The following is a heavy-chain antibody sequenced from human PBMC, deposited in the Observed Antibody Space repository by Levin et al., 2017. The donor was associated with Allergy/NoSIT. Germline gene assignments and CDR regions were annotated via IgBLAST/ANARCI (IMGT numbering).Heavy chain of an antibody. J-gene: IGHJ4*02. CDR2: IYTSGST. CDR3: ARGLEGGELGEAD. D-gene: IGHD1-26*01. V-gene: IGHV4-4*07. Sequence: SETLSLTCTVSGGSISSYYWSWIRQPAGKGLEWIGRIYTSGSTNYNPSLKLRVPLSVAPAKNQFSLKLSDVTAADTAGEDCARGLEGGELGEADWGQGTLGNGSS. CDR1: GGSISSYY.